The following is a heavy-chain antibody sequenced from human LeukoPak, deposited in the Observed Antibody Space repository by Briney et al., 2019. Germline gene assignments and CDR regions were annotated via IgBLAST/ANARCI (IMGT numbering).Heavy chain of an antibody. Sequence: PGRSLRLSCAASGSTFSSYGMHWVRQAPGKGLEWVAVIWYDGSNKYYADSVKGRFTISRDNSKNTLYLQMNSLRAEDTAVYYCARDHSAAAVPEDWFDPWGQGTLVTVSS. J-gene: IGHJ5*02. V-gene: IGHV3-33*01. CDR2: IWYDGSNK. D-gene: IGHD6-13*01. CDR3: ARDHSAAAVPEDWFDP. CDR1: GSTFSSYG.